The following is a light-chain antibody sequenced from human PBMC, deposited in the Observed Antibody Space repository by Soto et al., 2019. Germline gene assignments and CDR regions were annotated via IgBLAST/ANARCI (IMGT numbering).Light chain of an antibody. V-gene: IGKV1-5*03. Sequence: DLQMTQSPPTLSASIGDRVTITCRASQSISSWLAWYQQKPGKAPGLLIYKASSLESGVPSRFSGSGSGTEFTLTISSLQPDDFATYYCQQYNSYSTWTFGQGTKVEIK. CDR1: QSISSW. CDR3: QQYNSYSTWT. J-gene: IGKJ1*01. CDR2: KAS.